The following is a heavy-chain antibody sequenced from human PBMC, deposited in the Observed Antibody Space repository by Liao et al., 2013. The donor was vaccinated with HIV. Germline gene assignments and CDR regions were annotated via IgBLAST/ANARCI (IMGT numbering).Heavy chain of an antibody. Sequence: QVQLQESGPGLVKPSETLSLTCTVSGGSISSYYWSWIRQPPGKGLEWIGYIYYSGSTNYNPSLKSRVTISVDTSKNQFSLKLSSVTAADTAVYYCARGRKHYYDSSGYLPGPPYYFDYWGQGTLVTVSS. CDR1: GGSISSYY. CDR3: ARGRKHYYDSSGYLPGPPYYFDY. D-gene: IGHD3-22*01. V-gene: IGHV4-59*01. CDR2: IYYSGST. J-gene: IGHJ4*02.